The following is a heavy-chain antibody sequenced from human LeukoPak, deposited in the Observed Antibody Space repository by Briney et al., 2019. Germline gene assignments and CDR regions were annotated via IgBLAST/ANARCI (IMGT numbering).Heavy chain of an antibody. CDR3: VRGRQWLVREMGEY. Sequence: GGSLRLSCAASGFSFTAYAMHWVRQAPGKGLEWVAVISYDGTIKHYGDSLKARVTISRDSSKNTVNLQMNSLKIDDAGTYYCVRGRQWLVREMGEYWGRGVLVAVYS. CDR2: ISYDGTIK. V-gene: IGHV3-30-3*01. CDR1: GFSFTAYA. J-gene: IGHJ4*02. D-gene: IGHD6-19*01.